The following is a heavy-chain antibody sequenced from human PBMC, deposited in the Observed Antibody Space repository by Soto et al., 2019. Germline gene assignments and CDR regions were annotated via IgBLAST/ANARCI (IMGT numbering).Heavy chain of an antibody. CDR2: INPNSGGT. CDR3: ARAFSGWYRYDYYYYYGMDV. CDR1: GYTFTGYY. Sequence: GPPVKVSCKASGYTFTGYYMHWVRQAPGQGLEWMGWINPNSGGTNYAQKFQGWVTMTRDTSISTAYMELSRLRSDDTAVYYCARAFSGWYRYDYYYYYGMDVWGQGTTVTVSS. D-gene: IGHD6-19*01. J-gene: IGHJ6*02. V-gene: IGHV1-2*04.